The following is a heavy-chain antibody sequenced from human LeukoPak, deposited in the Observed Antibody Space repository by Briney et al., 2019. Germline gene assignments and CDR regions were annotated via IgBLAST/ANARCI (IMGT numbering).Heavy chain of an antibody. J-gene: IGHJ4*02. V-gene: IGHV3-48*01. CDR2: ISSSSSTI. Sequence: GSLRLSCAASGFTFSSYSMNWVRQAPGKGLDWVSYISSSSSTIYYADSVKGRFTISRDNAKNSLYLQMNSLRAEDTAVYYCARLRYDFVWGSYDYWGQGTLVTVSS. D-gene: IGHD3-16*01. CDR3: ARLRYDFVWGSYDY. CDR1: GFTFSSYS.